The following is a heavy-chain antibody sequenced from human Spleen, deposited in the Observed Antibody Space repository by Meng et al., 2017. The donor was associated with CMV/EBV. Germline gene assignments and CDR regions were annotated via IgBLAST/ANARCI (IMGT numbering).Heavy chain of an antibody. Sequence: DGCSFGGYYWSWIRQPPGKGLEWIGEINHSGSTNYNPSLKSRVTISVDTSKNQFSLKLSSVTAADTAVYYCASRGYCSSSSCPGLDYWGQGALVTVSS. V-gene: IGHV4-34*01. CDR3: ASRGYCSSSSCPGLDY. J-gene: IGHJ4*02. CDR2: INHSGST. CDR1: GCSFGGYY. D-gene: IGHD2-2*01.